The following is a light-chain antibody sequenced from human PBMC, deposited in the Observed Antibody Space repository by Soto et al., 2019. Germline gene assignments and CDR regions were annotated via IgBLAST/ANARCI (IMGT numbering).Light chain of an antibody. Sequence: QSALTQPPSASGSPGQSVTISCTGTSSEVGGYTSVSWYQHHPGKAPKLMIYEVSKRPSGVPDRFSRSKSGNTASLTVAGLQAEDEADYYCSSYAGSNNYVFGTGTKLTVL. CDR3: SSYAGSNNYV. J-gene: IGLJ1*01. CDR1: SSEVGGYTS. CDR2: EVS. V-gene: IGLV2-8*01.